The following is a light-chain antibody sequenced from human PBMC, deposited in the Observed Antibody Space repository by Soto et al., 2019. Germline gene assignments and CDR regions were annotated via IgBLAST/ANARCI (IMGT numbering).Light chain of an antibody. CDR1: SSDVGDYKY. CDR2: VNS. V-gene: IGLV2-14*01. J-gene: IGLJ1*01. Sequence: QSVLTQPASVSGSPGQSITISCTGTSSDVGDYKYVSWYQQHPDKAPKLIIFVNSNRPSGISNRFSASKSGNTASLTISGLQAEDEDDYYCSSYTSSDTPYVFGTGTKLTVL. CDR3: SSYTSSDTPYV.